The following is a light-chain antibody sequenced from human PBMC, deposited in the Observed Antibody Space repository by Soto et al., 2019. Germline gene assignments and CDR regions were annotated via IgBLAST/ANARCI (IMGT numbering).Light chain of an antibody. CDR3: QQFNSYPIT. CDR1: QGISSA. J-gene: IGKJ5*01. CDR2: DAS. Sequence: QLTQSPSSLSSSVGDRVTITCRASQGISSALAWYQQKPGKAPKLLIYDASTLESGVPSRFSGSGSGTDFTLTISSLQPEDFATYYCQQFNSYPITFGQGTRLEIK. V-gene: IGKV1-13*02.